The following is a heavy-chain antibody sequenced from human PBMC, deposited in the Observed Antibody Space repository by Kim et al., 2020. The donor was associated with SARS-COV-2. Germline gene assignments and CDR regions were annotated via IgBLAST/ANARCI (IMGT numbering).Heavy chain of an antibody. D-gene: IGHD3-22*01. CDR1: GFTFSSYS. CDR2: ISSSSSYI. Sequence: GGSLRLSCAAAGFTFSSYSMNWVRQAPGKGLEWVSSISSSSSYIYYADSVKGRFTISRDNAKNSLYLQMNSLRAEDTAVYYCAREGTDSSGYGGYYGMDVWGQGTTVTVSS. V-gene: IGHV3-21*01. CDR3: AREGTDSSGYGGYYGMDV. J-gene: IGHJ6*02.